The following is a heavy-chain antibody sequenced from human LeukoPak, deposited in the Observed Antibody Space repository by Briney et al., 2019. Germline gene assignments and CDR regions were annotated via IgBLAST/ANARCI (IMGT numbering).Heavy chain of an antibody. J-gene: IGHJ5*02. D-gene: IGHD6-13*01. V-gene: IGHV3-30*04. CDR2: ISYDGSNK. CDR3: AREPLHHIAAAGIRGINWFDP. Sequence: GGSLRLSCAASGFTFSSYAMHWVRQAPGKGLEWVAVISYDGSNKYYADSVKGRFTISRDNSKNTLYLQMNSLRAEDTAVYYCAREPLHHIAAAGIRGINWFDPWGQGTLVTVSS. CDR1: GFTFSSYA.